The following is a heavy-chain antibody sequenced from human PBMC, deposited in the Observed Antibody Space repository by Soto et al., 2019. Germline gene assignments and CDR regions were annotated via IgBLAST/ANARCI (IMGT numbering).Heavy chain of an antibody. CDR1: GFTFRSYA. CDR3: AKIVGGGSHHDAFDI. D-gene: IGHD2-15*01. J-gene: IGHJ3*02. CDR2: TGGGGVST. V-gene: IGHV3-23*01. Sequence: EVQLLESGGGLVEPGGSLRLSCAASGFTFRSYAMTWVQQAPGKGLEWVSYTGGGGVSTYYADSVKGRFTSSRDDSKNTLYLQMNSLRAEDTALYYCAKIVGGGSHHDAFDIWGQGTMVTVSS.